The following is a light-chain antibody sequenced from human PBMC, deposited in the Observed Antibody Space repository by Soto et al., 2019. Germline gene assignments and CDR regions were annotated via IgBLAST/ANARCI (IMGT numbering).Light chain of an antibody. CDR3: QKYNSAPRT. CDR1: QGINTY. J-gene: IGKJ5*01. CDR2: AAS. V-gene: IGKV1-27*01. Sequence: DIQMTQSPSSLSASVGDRVTITCRASQGINTYLAWYQQKPGKVPKLLIYAASTLQSGVPSRFSGGGSGTDFTLSITSLQPEDVATYYCQKYNSAPRTFGQGTRLEIK.